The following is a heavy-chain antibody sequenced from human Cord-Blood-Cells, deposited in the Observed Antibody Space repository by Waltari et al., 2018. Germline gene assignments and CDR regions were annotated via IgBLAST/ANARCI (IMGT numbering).Heavy chain of an antibody. CDR1: GGSISSSSYY. J-gene: IGHJ4*02. CDR3: ARQSSYVDY. CDR2: IYYSGST. Sequence: QLQLQESGPGLVKPSETLSLTCPVPGGSISSSSYYWGWIRQPPGKGLEWIGSIYYSGSTYYNPSLKSRVTISVDTSKNQFSLKLSSVTAADTAVYYCARQSSYVDYWGQGTLVTVSS. V-gene: IGHV4-39*01.